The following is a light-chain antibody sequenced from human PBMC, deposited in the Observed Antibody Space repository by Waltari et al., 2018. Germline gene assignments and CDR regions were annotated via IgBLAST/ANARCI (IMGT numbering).Light chain of an antibody. J-gene: IGLJ3*02. CDR1: SSDVVSYSH. CDR3: SSQSSDNVVL. CDR2: AVS. Sequence: QSALTQPASVSGSPGQSITISCTGISSDVVSYSHVSWYQDHPGQGPKFIIYAVSDRPSGVSARFSGSKSGNTASLTISGLQAEDEADYYCSSQSSDNVVLFGGATKVTVL. V-gene: IGLV2-14*03.